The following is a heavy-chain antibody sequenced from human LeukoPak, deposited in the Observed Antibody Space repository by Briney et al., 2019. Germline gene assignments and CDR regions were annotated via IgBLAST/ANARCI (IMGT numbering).Heavy chain of an antibody. Sequence: GGSLRLSCAASGFTFSSYWMSWVRQAPGKGLEWVANMNRDGSEKYYVDSVKGRFTISRDNAENSLYLQMNSLRAEDTAVYYCARDDSGPDYWGQGTLVTVSS. CDR1: GFTFSSYW. J-gene: IGHJ4*02. CDR2: MNRDGSEK. D-gene: IGHD6-19*01. CDR3: ARDDSGPDY. V-gene: IGHV3-7*01.